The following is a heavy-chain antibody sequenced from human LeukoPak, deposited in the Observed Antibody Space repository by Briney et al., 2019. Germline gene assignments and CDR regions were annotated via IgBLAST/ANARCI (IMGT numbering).Heavy chain of an antibody. CDR3: ARLPRVAGTGYYYYMDV. J-gene: IGHJ6*03. D-gene: IGHD6-19*01. CDR2: IYYSGST. Sequence: PSETLSLTCTVSGGSISSSSYYWGWIRQPPGKGLEWIGSIYYSGSTYYNPSLKSRVTISVDTSKNQFSLKLSSVTAADTAVYYCARLPRVAGTGYYYYMDVWGKGTTVTISS. V-gene: IGHV4-39*07. CDR1: GGSISSSSYY.